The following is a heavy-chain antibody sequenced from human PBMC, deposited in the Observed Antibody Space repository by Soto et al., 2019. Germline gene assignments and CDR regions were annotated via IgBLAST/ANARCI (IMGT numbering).Heavy chain of an antibody. V-gene: IGHV1-3*04. Sequence: QVQLVQSEAEVKQPWAALKVSCTASGYTFTSYPLHWVRQAPGQRLEWMGWINTGNGDSKYSQKFQGRDTITRDTSASTGYMELSNPRSEDTLMYFCATPSPLCVAYAGGCEFQHWGQGTLVTVSS. D-gene: IGHD2-8*02. J-gene: IGHJ1*01. CDR2: INTGNGDS. CDR3: ATPSPLCVAYAGGCEFQH. CDR1: GYTFTSYP.